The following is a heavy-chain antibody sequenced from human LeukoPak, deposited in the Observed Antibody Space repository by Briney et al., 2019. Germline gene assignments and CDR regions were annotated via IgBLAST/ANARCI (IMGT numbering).Heavy chain of an antibody. V-gene: IGHV4-61*02. CDR1: GGSISSSSYY. CDR2: IYTSGST. Sequence: TLSLTCTVSGGSISSSSYYWSWIRQPAGKGLEWIGRIYTSGSTNYNPSLKSRVTISVDTSKNQFSLKLSSVTAADTAVYYCARGIVVDSFDYWGQGTLVTVSS. D-gene: IGHD3-22*01. J-gene: IGHJ4*02. CDR3: ARGIVVDSFDY.